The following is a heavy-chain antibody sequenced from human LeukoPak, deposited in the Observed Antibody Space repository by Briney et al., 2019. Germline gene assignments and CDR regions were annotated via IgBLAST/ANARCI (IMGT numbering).Heavy chain of an antibody. D-gene: IGHD3-10*01. CDR3: AKKDGSGSYYYYYGMDV. Sequence: GGSLRLSCAASGFTFNNYAMHWVRQAPGKGLEWVAVISYDGSNKYYADSVKGRFTISRDNSKNTLSLQMNSLRTEDTAVYYCAKKDGSGSYYYYYGMDVWGQGTTVTVSS. V-gene: IGHV3-30-3*02. CDR1: GFTFNNYA. CDR2: ISYDGSNK. J-gene: IGHJ6*02.